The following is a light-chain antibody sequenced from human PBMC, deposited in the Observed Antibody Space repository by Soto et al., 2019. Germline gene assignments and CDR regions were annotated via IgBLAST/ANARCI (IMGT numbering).Light chain of an antibody. V-gene: IGLV2-11*01. CDR2: DVN. Sequence: QSVLTQPHSVSGSPGQSVTISCTGTSSDVGNYNYVSWYQQHPGKAPKLMIYDVNNRPSGVPDRFSGSKSGNTASLTISGLQADDEADYYCCSYAGSYSYVFGTGTKVTVL. J-gene: IGLJ1*01. CDR1: SSDVGNYNY. CDR3: CSYAGSYSYV.